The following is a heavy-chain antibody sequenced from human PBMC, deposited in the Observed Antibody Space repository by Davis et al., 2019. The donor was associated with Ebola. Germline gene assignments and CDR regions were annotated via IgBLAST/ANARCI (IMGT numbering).Heavy chain of an antibody. J-gene: IGHJ5*01. CDR3: ARGGRDNWFDS. D-gene: IGHD3-10*01. CDR1: GFTFSSYA. Sequence: GESLKISCAASGFTFSSYAMHWVRQAPGKGLEWVAVISYDGSNKYYADSVKGRFTISSDNSKNTLYLQMNSLRAEDTAVYYCARGGRDNWFDSWGQGTLVTVSS. CDR2: ISYDGSNK. V-gene: IGHV3-30-3*01.